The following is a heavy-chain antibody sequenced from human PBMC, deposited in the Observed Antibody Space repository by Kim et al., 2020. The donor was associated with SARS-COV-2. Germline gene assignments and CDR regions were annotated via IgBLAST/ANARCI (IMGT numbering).Heavy chain of an antibody. D-gene: IGHD3-16*01. CDR3: AHSRLYYYYGMDV. J-gene: IGHJ6*02. V-gene: IGHV2-5*01. Sequence: RYNPSLKGRLTITKDTSKNQVVLTMTNMDPVDTATYYCAHSRLYYYYGMDVWGQGTTVTVSS.